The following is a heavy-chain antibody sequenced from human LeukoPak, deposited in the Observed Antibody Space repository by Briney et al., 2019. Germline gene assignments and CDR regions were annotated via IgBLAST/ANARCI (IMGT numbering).Heavy chain of an antibody. CDR2: IIPILGIA. CDR3: ARDQEGGGRWLQPNWFDP. Sequence: ASVKVSCKASGGTFSSYAISWVRQAPGQGLEWMGRIIPILGIANYAQKFQGRVTITADKSTSTAYMELSSLRSEDTAVYYCARDQEGGGRWLQPNWFDPWGQGTLVTVSS. D-gene: IGHD5-24*01. CDR1: GGTFSSYA. J-gene: IGHJ5*02. V-gene: IGHV1-69*04.